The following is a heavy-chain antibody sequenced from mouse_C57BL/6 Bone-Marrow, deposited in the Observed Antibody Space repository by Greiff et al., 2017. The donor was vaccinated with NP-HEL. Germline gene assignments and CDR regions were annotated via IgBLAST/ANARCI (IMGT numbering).Heavy chain of an antibody. Sequence: QVQLKQPGAELVKPGASVKLSCKASGYTFTSYWMHWVKQRPGRGLEWIGRIDPNSGGTKYNEKFKSKATLTVDKPSSSAYMQLSSLTSEDSAVYYCARRIYYDYDGVYAMDYWGQGTSVTVSS. D-gene: IGHD2-4*01. CDR2: IDPNSGGT. CDR3: ARRIYYDYDGVYAMDY. J-gene: IGHJ4*01. V-gene: IGHV1-72*01. CDR1: GYTFTSYW.